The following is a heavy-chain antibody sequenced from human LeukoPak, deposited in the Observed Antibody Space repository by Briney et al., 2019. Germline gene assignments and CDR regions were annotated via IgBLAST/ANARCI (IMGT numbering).Heavy chain of an antibody. CDR1: GFTFDDYG. Sequence: GGSLRLSCAASGFTFDDYGLSWVRQAPGKGLEWVSGINWNGGSTGYADSVKGRFTISRDNAKNSVYLQMNSLRAEDTALYYCARRKYNYGSGSYCNFDYWGQGTLVTVSS. J-gene: IGHJ4*02. V-gene: IGHV3-20*04. CDR3: ARRKYNYGSGSYCNFDY. CDR2: INWNGGST. D-gene: IGHD3-10*01.